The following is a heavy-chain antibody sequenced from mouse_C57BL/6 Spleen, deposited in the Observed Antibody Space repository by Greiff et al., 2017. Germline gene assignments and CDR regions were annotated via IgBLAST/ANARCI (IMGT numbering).Heavy chain of an antibody. D-gene: IGHD1-1*01. CDR3: ASGYGSSSTWFAY. V-gene: IGHV2-6*01. J-gene: IGHJ3*01. Sequence: VQVVESGPGLVAPSQSLSITCTVSGFSLTSYGVDWVRQSPGKGLEWLGVIWGVGSTNYNSALKSRLSISKDNSKSQVFLKMNSLQTDDTAMYYCASGYGSSSTWFAYWGQGTLVTVSA. CDR1: GFSLTSYG. CDR2: IWGVGST.